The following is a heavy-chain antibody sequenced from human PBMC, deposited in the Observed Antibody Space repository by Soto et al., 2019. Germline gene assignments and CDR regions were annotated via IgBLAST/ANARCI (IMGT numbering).Heavy chain of an antibody. J-gene: IGHJ4*02. V-gene: IGHV4-31*03. D-gene: IGHD2-2*01. CDR3: ASDHSSSTSSYVYY. CDR1: GGSISSGGYY. CDR2: IYYSGST. Sequence: QVQLQESGPGLVKPSQTLSLTCTVSGGSISSGGYYWSWIRQHPGKGLEWIGYIYYSGSTYYNPSLKSRVTISVDTSKNQLSLKLSSVTAADTGVYYFASDHSSSTSSYVYYWGQAHLLTVSS.